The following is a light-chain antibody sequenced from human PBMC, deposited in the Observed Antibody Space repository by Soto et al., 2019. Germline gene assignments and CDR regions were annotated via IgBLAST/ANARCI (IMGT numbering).Light chain of an antibody. CDR3: SSYRKSNTLV. CDR2: EVT. CDR1: SSDVGTYHY. J-gene: IGLJ1*01. V-gene: IGLV2-14*01. Sequence: QSVLTQPASVSASPGQSITISCTGASSDVGTYHYVSWYQHHPGKPPKLLIHEVTHRPPGVAARFSGSKSGNTASLTISGLQAEDEAVYYCSSYRKSNTLVFGTGPKVTVL.